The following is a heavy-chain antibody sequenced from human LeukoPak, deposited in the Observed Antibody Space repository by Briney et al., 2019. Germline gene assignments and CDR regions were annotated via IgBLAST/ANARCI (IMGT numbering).Heavy chain of an antibody. D-gene: IGHD1-14*01. CDR1: GYSFNTFM. CDR3: VRHNTGADY. Sequence: GESLKISCQTSGYSFNTFMIAWVRQAPGRGLEWMGLVYPLDSETRYGPSFQGQVTISADKSTSSAFLQWDSLKAPDTAMYYCVRHNTGADYWGQGTLVTVSS. V-gene: IGHV5-51*01. J-gene: IGHJ4*02. CDR2: VYPLDSET.